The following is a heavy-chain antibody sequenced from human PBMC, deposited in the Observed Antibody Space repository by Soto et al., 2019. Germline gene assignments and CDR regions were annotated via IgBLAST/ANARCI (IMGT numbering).Heavy chain of an antibody. D-gene: IGHD3-3*01. CDR2: ISASGSTGGNT. V-gene: IGHV3-23*01. J-gene: IGHJ6*01. CDR3: PKDVWSAAPLYGLDV. CDR1: GFTFSIYA. Sequence: PWGSLRISCASYGFTFSIYAMFWVRQAPGRGLEWVSGISASGSTGGNTYHGDSVKGRFSTSRDNSRNTLYLQMTGLRAEDTAIYYCPKDVWSAAPLYGLDVWGQGTTVTVSS.